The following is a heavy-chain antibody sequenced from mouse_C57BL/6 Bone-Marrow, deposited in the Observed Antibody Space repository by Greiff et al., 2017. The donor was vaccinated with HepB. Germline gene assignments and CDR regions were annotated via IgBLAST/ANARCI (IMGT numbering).Heavy chain of an antibody. CDR2: IEPNSGGT. V-gene: IGHV1-72*01. J-gene: IGHJ3*01. D-gene: IGHD1-1*01. CDR3: ARQGTTPFAY. Sequence: QVQLQQPGAELVKPGASVKLSCKASGYTFTSYWMHWVKQRPGRGLEWIGRIEPNSGGTKYNEKFKSKATLTVDKPSSTAYMQLSSLTSEDSAVYYCARQGTTPFAYWGQGTLVTGSA. CDR1: GYTFTSYW.